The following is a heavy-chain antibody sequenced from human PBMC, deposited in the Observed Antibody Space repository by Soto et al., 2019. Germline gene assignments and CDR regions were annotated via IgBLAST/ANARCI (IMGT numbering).Heavy chain of an antibody. V-gene: IGHV4-31*03. Sequence: TLSLTCTVSGGYISSGGHYWSWIRQHPGKGLEWLGYIYYSGSTYYNPSLKSRVIISIETSKNQFSLKLNSVTAADTAVYYCARVGAPEDYFDYWGQGTTVT. CDR2: IYYSGST. J-gene: IGHJ4*02. CDR1: GGYISSGGHY. CDR3: ARVGAPEDYFDY.